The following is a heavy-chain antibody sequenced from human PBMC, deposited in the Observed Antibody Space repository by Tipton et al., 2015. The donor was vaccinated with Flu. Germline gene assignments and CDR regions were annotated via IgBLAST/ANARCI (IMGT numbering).Heavy chain of an antibody. CDR2: ISDIGNT. V-gene: IGHV4-59*01. J-gene: IGHJ6*02. Sequence: TLSLTCTVSGGSISSYYWNWIRQSPGKGLEWIGYISDIGNTNYKPSLKSRVTISVDTSKNQFSLKLRSVTAADTAVYYCATGGYDVSYGFDVWGQGTTVTVSS. CDR1: GGSISSYY. CDR3: ATGGYDVSYGFDV. D-gene: IGHD3-3*01.